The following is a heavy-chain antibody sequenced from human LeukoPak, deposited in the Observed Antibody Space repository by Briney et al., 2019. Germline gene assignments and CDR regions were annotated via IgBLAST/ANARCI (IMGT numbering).Heavy chain of an antibody. CDR1: GFTFSISA. CDR2: ISPSGGVT. D-gene: IGHD3-10*01. J-gene: IGHJ4*02. CDR3: AKRGSAFSFDH. V-gene: IGHV3-23*01. Sequence: GGSLRLSCVASGFTFSISAMSWLRQAPGKGLEWVSAISPSGGVTYYADSVKGRFTISRDNSKNTLYLQMNSLRAEDTAVYYCAKRGSAFSFDHWGQGTLVTVSS.